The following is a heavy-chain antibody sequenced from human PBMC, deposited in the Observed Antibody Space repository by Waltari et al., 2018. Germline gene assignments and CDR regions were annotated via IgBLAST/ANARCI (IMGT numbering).Heavy chain of an antibody. D-gene: IGHD3-3*01. CDR3: GREIGVSWRVVDY. CDR2: INPNSGGA. J-gene: IGHJ4*02. CDR1: GYTFTGYY. Sequence: QVQLVQSGAEVKKPGASVKVSCKASGYTFTGYYIPWVRQAPGQGLEWMGWINPNSGGANYAQRFLGRVTMTRDTSISTAYMELNSLRSDDTALYYCGREIGVSWRVVDYWGQGTLVTVSS. V-gene: IGHV1-2*02.